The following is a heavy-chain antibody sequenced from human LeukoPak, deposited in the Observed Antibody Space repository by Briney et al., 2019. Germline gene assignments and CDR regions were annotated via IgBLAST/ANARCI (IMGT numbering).Heavy chain of an antibody. CDR3: VRELPPVVSYYFDY. D-gene: IGHD2-15*01. J-gene: IGHJ4*02. CDR2: IWSDGRSL. CDR1: GFTFSSFD. V-gene: IGHV3-33*01. Sequence: GGSLRLSCAASGFTFSSFDMHWVRQAPGNGLEWVAAIWSDGRSLYYADSVKGRFTISRENSKNTLYLQMNSLRAEDTAVYYCVRELPPVVSYYFDYWGQGTLVSVSS.